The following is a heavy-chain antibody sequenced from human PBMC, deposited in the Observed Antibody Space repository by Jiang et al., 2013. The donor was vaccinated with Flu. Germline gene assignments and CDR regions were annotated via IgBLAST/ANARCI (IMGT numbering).Heavy chain of an antibody. V-gene: IGHV4-39*01. Sequence: SLTCTVSGGSISSSSYYWGWIRQPPGKGLEWIGSIYYSGSTYYNPSLKSRVTISVDTSKNQFSLKLSSVTAADTAVYYCARLGATPAGYWGQGTPVTVSS. CDR3: ARLGATPAGY. CDR1: GGSISSSSYY. D-gene: IGHD1-26*01. J-gene: IGHJ4*02. CDR2: IYYSGST.